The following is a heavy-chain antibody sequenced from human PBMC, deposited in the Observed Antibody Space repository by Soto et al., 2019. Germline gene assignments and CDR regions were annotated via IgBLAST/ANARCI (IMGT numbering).Heavy chain of an antibody. J-gene: IGHJ4*02. D-gene: IGHD1-26*01. CDR1: GFTFSSYD. CDR3: AKEATVGSPGDYFDS. CDR2: IGVYANT. V-gene: IGHV3-23*01. Sequence: EVELLESGGDLVQPGGSLRLSCAASGFTFSSYDMNWVRQAPGKGLEWVSAIGVYANTYYADSVKGRFTISRDDSRNKVHLKLNSLRVDDTAVYYCAKEATVGSPGDYFDSWGQGTLVTVSS.